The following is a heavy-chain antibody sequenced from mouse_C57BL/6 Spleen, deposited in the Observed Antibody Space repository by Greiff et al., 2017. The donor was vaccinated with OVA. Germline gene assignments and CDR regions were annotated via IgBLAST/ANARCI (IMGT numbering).Heavy chain of an antibody. J-gene: IGHJ2*01. CDR3: ARSRGYFDY. Sequence: VQLQQSGAELVGPGASVKRSCKASGYTFTDYYINWVKQRPGQGLEWIARIYPGSGNTYYNEKFKGKATLTAEKSSSTAYMQLSSLTSEDSAVYFCARSRGYFDYWGQGTTLTVSS. CDR1: GYTFTDYY. CDR2: IYPGSGNT. V-gene: IGHV1-76*01.